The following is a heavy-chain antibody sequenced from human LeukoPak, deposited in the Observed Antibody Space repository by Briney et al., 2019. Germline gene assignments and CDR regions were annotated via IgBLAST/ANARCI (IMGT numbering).Heavy chain of an antibody. CDR3: AKRPERVVIGYFDY. CDR1: GFTFSSYS. CDR2: ISGSGGST. Sequence: PGGSLRLSCAASGFTFSSYSMNWVRQAPGKGLEWVSAISGSGGSTCYADSVKGRFTISRDNSKNTLYLQMNSLRAEDTAVYYCAKRPERVVIGYFDYWGQGTLVTVSS. V-gene: IGHV3-23*01. J-gene: IGHJ4*02. D-gene: IGHD3-22*01.